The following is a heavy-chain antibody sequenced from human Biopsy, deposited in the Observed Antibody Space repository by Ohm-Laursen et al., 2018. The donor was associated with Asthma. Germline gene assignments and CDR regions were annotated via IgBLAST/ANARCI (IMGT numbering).Heavy chain of an antibody. CDR3: AKGFSSTSCYGICYYYVMDV. CDR2: INTDGRTT. D-gene: IGHD2-2*01. J-gene: IGHJ6*02. CDR1: GFTFSSYW. V-gene: IGHV3-74*01. Sequence: SLRLSCTASGFTFSSYWMHWVRQAPGKGLVWVSRINTDGRTTSYADSVKGRFTISRDNAKLYLQMNSLRAEDTAVYYCAKGFSSTSCYGICYYYVMDVWGQGTTVTVSS.